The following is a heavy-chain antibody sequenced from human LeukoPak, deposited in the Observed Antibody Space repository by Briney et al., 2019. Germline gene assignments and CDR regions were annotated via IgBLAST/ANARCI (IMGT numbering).Heavy chain of an antibody. V-gene: IGHV3-30*02. CDR1: GFTFSSYG. Sequence: GGSLRLSCAVSGFTFSSYGMHWVRQAPGKGLEWVAFIRYDESNQFYADSVKGRFTISRDNAENSLYLQMNSLRAEDTAVYYCTRVRVVVPSAFDYCDFWGQGTLVTVSS. D-gene: IGHD2-2*01. CDR2: IRYDESNQ. J-gene: IGHJ4*02. CDR3: TRVRVVVPSAFDYCDF.